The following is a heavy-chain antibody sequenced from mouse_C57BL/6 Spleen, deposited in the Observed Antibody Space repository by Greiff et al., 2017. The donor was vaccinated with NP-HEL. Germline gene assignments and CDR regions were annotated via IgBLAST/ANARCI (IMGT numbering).Heavy chain of an antibody. J-gene: IGHJ2*01. Sequence: VQLQQPGAELVKPGASVKLSCKASGYTFTSYWMQWVKQRPGQGLEWIGEIDPSDSYTNYNQKFKGKATLTVDTSSSTAYMQLSSLTSEDSAVYYCARGSSGWDYWGQGTTLTVSS. CDR1: GYTFTSYW. D-gene: IGHD3-2*02. CDR3: ARGSSGWDY. CDR2: IDPSDSYT. V-gene: IGHV1-50*01.